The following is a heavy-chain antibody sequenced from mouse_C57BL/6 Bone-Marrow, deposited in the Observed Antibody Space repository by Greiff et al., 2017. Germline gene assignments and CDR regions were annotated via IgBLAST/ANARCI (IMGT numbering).Heavy chain of an antibody. CDR1: GYTFTSYW. CDR2: IYPGSGST. D-gene: IGHD1-1*01. V-gene: IGHV1-55*01. J-gene: IGHJ1*03. CDR3: ARCGTTVVATDFDV. Sequence: QVHVKQPGAELVKPGASVKMSCKASGYTFTSYWITWVKQRPGQGLEWIGDIYPGSGSTNYNEKFKSKATLTVDTSSSTAYMQLSSLTSEDSAVYYCARCGTTVVATDFDVWGTGTTVTVSS.